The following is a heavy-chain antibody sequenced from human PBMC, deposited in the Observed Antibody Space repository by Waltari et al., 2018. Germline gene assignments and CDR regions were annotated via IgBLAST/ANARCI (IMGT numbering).Heavy chain of an antibody. CDR3: AHRQSPGIAVSKGAMDV. J-gene: IGHJ6*02. CDR2: IDSDDDK. Sequence: QVTLRETGPALVKATQTLTLTCTFSGFSLSSGGMCVSWIRQPPGKALEWLAHIDSDDDKYYSTSLKTRLSISRDTSKNEVVLTMTNMDPVDTATYHCAHRQSPGIAVSKGAMDVWGQGTTVTVSS. CDR1: GFSLSSGGMC. D-gene: IGHD6-19*01. V-gene: IGHV2-70*12.